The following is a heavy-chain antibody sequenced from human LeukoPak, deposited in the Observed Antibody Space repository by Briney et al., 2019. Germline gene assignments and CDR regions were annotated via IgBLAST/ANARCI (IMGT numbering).Heavy chain of an antibody. J-gene: IGHJ6*03. CDR1: GGSISSSNW. V-gene: IGHV4-4*02. CDR2: IYHSGST. D-gene: IGHD6-19*01. Sequence: SETLSLTCAVSGGSISSSNWWSWVRQPPGKGLEWIGEIYHSGSTNYNPSLKSRVTISVDKSKNQFSLKLNSVTAADTAVYYCARDKVAGSDYYYHMDVWGKGTTVTVSS. CDR3: ARDKVAGSDYYYHMDV.